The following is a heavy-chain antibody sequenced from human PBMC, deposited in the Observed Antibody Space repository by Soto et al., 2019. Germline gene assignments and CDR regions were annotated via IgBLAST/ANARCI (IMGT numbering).Heavy chain of an antibody. CDR1: GFTFSSYW. Sequence: GGSLRLSCAASGFTFSSYWMHWVRQAPGKGLVWVSRINSDGSSTSYADSVKGRFTISRDNAKNTLYLQMNSLRAEDTAVYYCAREGALLRFLEWPKSYYMDVWGKGTKVTAP. J-gene: IGHJ6*03. D-gene: IGHD3-3*01. CDR2: INSDGSST. V-gene: IGHV3-74*01. CDR3: AREGALLRFLEWPKSYYMDV.